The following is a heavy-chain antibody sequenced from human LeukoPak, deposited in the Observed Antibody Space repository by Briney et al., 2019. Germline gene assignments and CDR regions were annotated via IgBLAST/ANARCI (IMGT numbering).Heavy chain of an antibody. D-gene: IGHD5-18*01. CDR1: GYTLTELS. J-gene: IGHJ4*02. CDR3: ATGGYSYPRIFDY. V-gene: IGHV1-24*01. Sequence: ASVKVSCKVSGYTLTELSMHWVRQAPGKGLEWMGGFDPEDGETIYAQKFQSRVTMTEDTSTDTAYMELSSLRSEDTAVYYCATGGYSYPRIFDYWGQGTLVTVSS. CDR2: FDPEDGET.